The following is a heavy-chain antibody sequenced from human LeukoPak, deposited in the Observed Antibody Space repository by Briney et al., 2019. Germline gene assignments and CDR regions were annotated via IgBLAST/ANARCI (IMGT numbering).Heavy chain of an antibody. CDR2: INPSGGST. CDR3: ARDPFIGYCSGGSCGGDFDY. V-gene: IGHV1-46*01. CDR1: GYTFTSYY. J-gene: IGHJ4*02. D-gene: IGHD2-15*01. Sequence: GASVKVSCKASGYTFTSYYMHWVRQAPGQGLEWMGIINPSGGSTSYAQKFQGRVTMTRDMSTSTVYMELSSLRSEDTAVYYCARDPFIGYCSGGSCGGDFDYWGQGTLVTVSS.